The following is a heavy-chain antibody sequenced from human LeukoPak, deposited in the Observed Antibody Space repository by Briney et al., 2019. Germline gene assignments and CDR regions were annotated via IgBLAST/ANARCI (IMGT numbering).Heavy chain of an antibody. CDR3: ARQVGVDDAFDI. J-gene: IGHJ3*02. Sequence: GGSLRLSCAASGFTFNTYSVNWVRQAPGKGLEWVSSISSGSSYIFYADSMKSRFTISRDNAKTSLYLQMNSLRADDTAVYYCARQVGVDDAFDIWGQGTKVTVSS. D-gene: IGHD1-26*01. V-gene: IGHV3-21*01. CDR2: ISSGSSYI. CDR1: GFTFNTYS.